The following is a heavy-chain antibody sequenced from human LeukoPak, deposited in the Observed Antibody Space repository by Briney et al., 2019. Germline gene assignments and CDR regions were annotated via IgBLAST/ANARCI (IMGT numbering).Heavy chain of an antibody. Sequence: SETLSLTCTVSGGSISSYYWSWIRQPPGKGLEWIGYIYYSGSTNYNPSLESRVTISVDTSKNQFSLKLSSVTAADTAVYYCARVEAEMATESGWFDPWGQGTLVTVSS. J-gene: IGHJ5*02. CDR1: GGSISSYY. D-gene: IGHD5-24*01. CDR2: IYYSGST. CDR3: ARVEAEMATESGWFDP. V-gene: IGHV4-59*01.